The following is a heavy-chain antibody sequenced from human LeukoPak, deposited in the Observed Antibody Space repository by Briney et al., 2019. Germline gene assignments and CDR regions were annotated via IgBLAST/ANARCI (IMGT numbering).Heavy chain of an antibody. V-gene: IGHV4-59*01. CDR3: ARSRIAEGDAFDI. CDR1: GGSISSYY. J-gene: IGHJ3*02. Sequence: PSETLSLTCTVSGGSISSYYWSWIRQPPGKGLEWIGYIYYSGSTNYNPSLKSRVTISVDTSKNQFSLKLSSVTAADTAVYYCARSRIAEGDAFDIWGQGTMVTVSS. D-gene: IGHD6-13*01. CDR2: IYYSGST.